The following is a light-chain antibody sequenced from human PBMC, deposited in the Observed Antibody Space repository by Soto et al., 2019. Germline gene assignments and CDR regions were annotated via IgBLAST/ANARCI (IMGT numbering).Light chain of an antibody. J-gene: IGKJ1*01. Sequence: DIQMTQSPSTLCGSVGDRVTITCRASQTISSWLAWYQQKPGKAPKLLIYKASTLKSGVPSRFSGSGSGTEFTLTISSLQPDDFATYYCQQYSSHSTFGQGTKVDNK. CDR1: QTISSW. CDR2: KAS. V-gene: IGKV1-5*03. CDR3: QQYSSHST.